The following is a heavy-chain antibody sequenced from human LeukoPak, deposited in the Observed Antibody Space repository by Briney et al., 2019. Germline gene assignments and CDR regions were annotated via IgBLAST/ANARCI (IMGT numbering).Heavy chain of an antibody. J-gene: IGHJ5*02. CDR1: GRTFSSYT. D-gene: IGHD1-1*01. CDR3: AREQSPGTTVDP. Sequence: SVKVSCKASGRTFSSYTISWVRQAPGQGLEWLGRIIPILGIANYAHKFQGRVTIPADKSTSTADMERGSLRSEDTGVYYFAREQSPGTTVDPWGQGTLVTVSS. CDR2: IIPILGIA. V-gene: IGHV1-69*04.